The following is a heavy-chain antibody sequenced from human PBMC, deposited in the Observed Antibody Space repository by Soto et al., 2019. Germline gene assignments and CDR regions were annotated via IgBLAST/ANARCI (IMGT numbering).Heavy chain of an antibody. CDR3: ARVGGSGSPFDY. Sequence: SETLSLTCTVSGGSISSGGYYWSWIRQHPGKGLEWIGYIHYSGTTYDNPSLKSRVTISGDTSKNQFSLKLSSVTAADTAVYYCARVGGSGSPFDYWGQGTLVTSPQ. CDR2: IHYSGTT. V-gene: IGHV4-31*03. J-gene: IGHJ4*02. CDR1: GGSISSGGYY. D-gene: IGHD2-15*01.